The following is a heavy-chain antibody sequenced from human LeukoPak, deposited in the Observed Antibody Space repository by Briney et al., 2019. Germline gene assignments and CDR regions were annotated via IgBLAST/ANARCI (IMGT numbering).Heavy chain of an antibody. CDR2: TIPIFGTA. J-gene: IGHJ6*02. CDR1: GGTFSSYA. CDR3: ARDRGEYSSSPGGMDV. V-gene: IGHV1-69*01. D-gene: IGHD6-6*01. Sequence: GSSVKVSCKASGGTFSSYAISWVRQAPGQGLEWMGGTIPIFGTANYAQKFQGRVTITADESTSTAYMELSSLRSEDTAVYYYARDRGEYSSSPGGMDVWGQGTTVTVSS.